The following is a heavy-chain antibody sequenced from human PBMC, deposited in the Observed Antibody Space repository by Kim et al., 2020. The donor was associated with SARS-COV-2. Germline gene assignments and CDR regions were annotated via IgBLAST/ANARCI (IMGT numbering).Heavy chain of an antibody. Sequence: GGSLRLSCAASGFTFSSYGMHWVRQAPGKGLEWVAVISYDGSNKYYADSVKGRFTISRDNSKNTLYLQMNSLRAEDTAVYYCAREKFEDYYGSGRDAFDIWGQGAMVTVSS. CDR1: GFTFSSYG. CDR2: ISYDGSNK. J-gene: IGHJ3*02. D-gene: IGHD3-10*01. V-gene: IGHV3-33*05. CDR3: AREKFEDYYGSGRDAFDI.